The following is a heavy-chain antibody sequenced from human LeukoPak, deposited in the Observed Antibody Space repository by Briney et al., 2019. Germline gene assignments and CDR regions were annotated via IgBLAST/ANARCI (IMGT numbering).Heavy chain of an antibody. J-gene: IGHJ2*01. V-gene: IGHV4-38-2*02. D-gene: IGHD3-9*01. CDR2: IYHSGST. CDR3: ARHVAYDILTGYSYWYFDL. Sequence: PSETLSLTCTVSGYSISSGYYWGWIRQPPGKGLEWIGSIYHSGSTYYNPSLKSRVTISVDTSKNQFSLKLSSVTAADAAVYYCARHVAYDILTGYSYWYFDLWGRGTLVTVSS. CDR1: GYSISSGYY.